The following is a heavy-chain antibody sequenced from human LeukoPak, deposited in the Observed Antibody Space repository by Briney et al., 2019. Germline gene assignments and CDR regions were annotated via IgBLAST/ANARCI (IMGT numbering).Heavy chain of an antibody. CDR3: VRDRRFPDDVFDI. Sequence: GGSLRLSCAASGLSFSSYATSWVRQAPGKGLEWVSAISSRSDGTWNVDSVRGRFTISRDNSKNTLYLQMNSLRAEDTALYYCVRDRRFPDDVFDIWAKGQWSPSLQ. V-gene: IGHV3-23*01. D-gene: IGHD2-21*01. CDR1: GLSFSSYA. CDR2: ISSRSDGT. J-gene: IGHJ3*02.